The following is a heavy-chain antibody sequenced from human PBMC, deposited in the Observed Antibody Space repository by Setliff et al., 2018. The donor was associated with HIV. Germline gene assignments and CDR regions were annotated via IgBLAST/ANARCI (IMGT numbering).Heavy chain of an antibody. J-gene: IGHJ4*02. Sequence: GESLKISCKSSGYVFTNYWIGWVRQMPGKGLEWMGIISPDDSDTRYSPSFQGQVTISVDKSISTAYLQWSSLKASDTAMYYCARPNDIVVVTATPYYFDYWGQGTLVTVSS. CDR3: ARPNDIVVVTATPYYFDY. CDR2: ISPDDSDT. V-gene: IGHV5-51*01. D-gene: IGHD2-21*02. CDR1: GYVFTNYW.